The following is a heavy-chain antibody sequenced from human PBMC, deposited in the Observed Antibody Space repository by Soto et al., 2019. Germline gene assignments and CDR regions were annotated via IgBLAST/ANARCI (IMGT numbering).Heavy chain of an antibody. CDR2: IDYSGKT. V-gene: IGHV4-38-2*02. Sequence: DPSETLSLTCSVSGYLISSGYYWVRVRQTPGKVLEWLESIDYSGKTYKNPSLKSRVSASVDLSQNQFYLNLRSVTAADTAVYFCARDLSSGYYDGFDYWGQGTLV. CDR1: GYLISSGYY. J-gene: IGHJ4*02. CDR3: ARDLSSGYYDGFDY. D-gene: IGHD3-22*01.